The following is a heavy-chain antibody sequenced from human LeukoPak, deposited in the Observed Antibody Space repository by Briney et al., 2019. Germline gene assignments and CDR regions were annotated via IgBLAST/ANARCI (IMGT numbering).Heavy chain of an antibody. CDR1: GYTFTSYD. V-gene: IGHV1-8*01. D-gene: IGHD3-10*01. CDR3: ARVDYYGSGSYFDY. Sequence: ASVKVSCKASGYTFTSYDINWVRQATGQGLEWMGWMNPNSGNTGYAQKFQGRVTMTRNTSISTAYMELSSLRSEDTAVYCCARVDYYGSGSYFDYWGQGTLVTVSS. CDR2: MNPNSGNT. J-gene: IGHJ4*02.